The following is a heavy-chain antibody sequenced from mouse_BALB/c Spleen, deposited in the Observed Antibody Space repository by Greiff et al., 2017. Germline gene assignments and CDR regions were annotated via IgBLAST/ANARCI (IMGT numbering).Heavy chain of an antibody. CDR3: ARDEDGNYFAY. CDR1: GFTFSDYY. Sequence: EVMLVESGGGLVKPGGSLKLSCAASGFTFSDYYMYWVRQTPEKRLEWVATISDGGSYTYYPDSVKGRFTISRDNAKNNLYLQMSSLKSEDTAMYYCARDEDGNYFAYWGQGTLVTVSA. V-gene: IGHV5-4*02. CDR2: ISDGGSYT. J-gene: IGHJ3*01. D-gene: IGHD2-1*01.